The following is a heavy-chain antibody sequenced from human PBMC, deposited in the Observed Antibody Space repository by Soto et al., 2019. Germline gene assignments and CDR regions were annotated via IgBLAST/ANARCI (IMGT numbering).Heavy chain of an antibody. CDR1: GGSFSGYY. Sequence: LETLSLTCAVYGGSFSGYYWSWIRQPPGKGLEWIGEINHSGSTNYNPSLKSRVTISVDTSKNQFSLKLSSVTAADTAVYYCARDTGYSSSWYYYYYGMDVWGQGTTVTVSS. D-gene: IGHD6-13*01. CDR3: ARDTGYSSSWYYYYYGMDV. CDR2: INHSGST. V-gene: IGHV4-34*01. J-gene: IGHJ6*02.